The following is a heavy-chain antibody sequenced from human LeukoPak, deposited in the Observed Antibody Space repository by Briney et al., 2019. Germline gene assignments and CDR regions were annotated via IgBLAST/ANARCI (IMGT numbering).Heavy chain of an antibody. CDR3: AKWDYGSGSYQSPFDY. CDR1: GFTFSSYA. Sequence: GGSLRLSCAASGFTFSSYAMSWVRQAPGKGLEWVSAISGSGGSTYYADSVKGRFTISRDNSKNTLYLQMNSLRAEDTAVYCCAKWDYGSGSYQSPFDYWGQGTLVTVSS. CDR2: ISGSGGST. D-gene: IGHD3-10*01. V-gene: IGHV3-23*01. J-gene: IGHJ4*02.